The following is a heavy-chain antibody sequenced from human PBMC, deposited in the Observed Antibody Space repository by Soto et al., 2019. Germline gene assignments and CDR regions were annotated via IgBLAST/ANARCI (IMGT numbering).Heavy chain of an antibody. J-gene: IGHJ3*02. V-gene: IGHV3-7*01. D-gene: IGHD5-12*01. CDR1: GFTFTRSW. CDR2: IKPDGSEK. CDR3: ARDSGYDAFDI. Sequence: EVQLVESGGGLVQPGGSLRLSCAASGFTFTRSWMTWVRQAPGKGLEWVANIKPDGSEKYYVDSVRGRFTMSRDNAENSLYLQMNSLRVEDTAVYYCARDSGYDAFDIWGQGTIVTVSS.